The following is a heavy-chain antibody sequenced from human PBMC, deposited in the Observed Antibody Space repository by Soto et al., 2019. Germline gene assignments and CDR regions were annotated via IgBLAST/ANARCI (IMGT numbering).Heavy chain of an antibody. V-gene: IGHV1-3*01. J-gene: IGHJ4*02. D-gene: IGHD3-3*01. CDR2: INSGNGNT. CDR1: GYTFTNYV. CDR3: ARGLTIFGVVIGY. Sequence: ASVKVSCKTSGYTFTNYVVDWVRQAPGQGLEWMGWINSGNGNTKYSEKFQGRVTITRDTSASTAYMELNSLTSEDTAVYCCARGLTIFGVVIGYWGQGTLVTVYS.